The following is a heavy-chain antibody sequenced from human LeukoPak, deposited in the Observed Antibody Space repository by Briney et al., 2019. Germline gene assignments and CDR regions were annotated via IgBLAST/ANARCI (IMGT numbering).Heavy chain of an antibody. D-gene: IGHD3-10*01. CDR2: ISSSSSTI. Sequence: GGSLRLSCAASGFTFSSYSMNWIRQAPGKGLEWVSYISSSSSTIYYADSVKGRFTISRDNAKNSLYLQMNSLRAEDTALYYCARKTYGSGSYYPFDYWGQGTLVTVSS. J-gene: IGHJ4*02. CDR3: ARKTYGSGSYYPFDY. CDR1: GFTFSSYS. V-gene: IGHV3-48*04.